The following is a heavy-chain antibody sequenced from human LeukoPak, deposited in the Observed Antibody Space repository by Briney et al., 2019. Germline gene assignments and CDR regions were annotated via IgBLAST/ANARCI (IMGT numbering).Heavy chain of an antibody. CDR2: IYRGGDT. CDR3: ATPLTGLHY. J-gene: IGHJ4*02. V-gene: IGHV3-53*01. D-gene: IGHD1-14*01. Sequence: GGSLRLSCAASGFTVSNNYMMWVRQAPGKGLEWVSDIYRGGDTNYADSVKGRFTISRDNSKNTLYLQMNSLRAEDTAVYYCATPLTGLHYWGQGTLVTVSS. CDR1: GFTVSNNY.